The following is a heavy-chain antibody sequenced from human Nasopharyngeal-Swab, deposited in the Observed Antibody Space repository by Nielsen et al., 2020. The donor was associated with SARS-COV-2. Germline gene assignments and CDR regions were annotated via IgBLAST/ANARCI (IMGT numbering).Heavy chain of an antibody. V-gene: IGHV3-23*01. Sequence: GESLKISCAASGFTFRSSAISWVRQAPGKGLEWVSVISGSDHTTYYADSVRGRFTISRDNSKNTLYLQMNSLRAEDTAIYYCAKDRDSGDDSEEYYHYYGMDVWGQGAPVTVSS. CDR1: GFTFRSSA. CDR3: AKDRDSGDDSEEYYHYYGMDV. D-gene: IGHD5-12*01. CDR2: ISGSDHTT. J-gene: IGHJ6*02.